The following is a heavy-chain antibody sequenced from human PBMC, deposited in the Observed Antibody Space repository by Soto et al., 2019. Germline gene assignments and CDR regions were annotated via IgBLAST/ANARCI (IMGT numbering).Heavy chain of an antibody. D-gene: IGHD2-8*01. CDR2: ISYDGSNK. CDR3: AKTTPAYCTNGVCYFNY. CDR1: GFTFSSYG. J-gene: IGHJ4*02. V-gene: IGHV3-30*18. Sequence: GGSLRLSCAASGFTFSSYGMHWVRQAPGKGLEWVAVISYDGSNKYYADSVKGRFTISRDNSKNTLYLQMNSLRAEDTAVYYCAKTTPAYCTNGVCYFNYWGQGTLVTVSS.